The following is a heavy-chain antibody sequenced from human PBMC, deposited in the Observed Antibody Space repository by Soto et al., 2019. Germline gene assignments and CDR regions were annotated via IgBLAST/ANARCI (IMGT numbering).Heavy chain of an antibody. CDR1: GYTFTSYG. Sequence: QVQLVQSGAEVKKPGASVKVSCKASGYTFTSYGISWVRQAPGQGLEWMGWISAYNGNTNYAQKLQGRVTMTTDTSTRTAYMELRSLRSDDTAVYYCARASGITIFGVDHYYFDYWGQGTLVTVSS. CDR3: ARASGITIFGVDHYYFDY. CDR2: ISAYNGNT. J-gene: IGHJ4*02. D-gene: IGHD3-3*01. V-gene: IGHV1-18*04.